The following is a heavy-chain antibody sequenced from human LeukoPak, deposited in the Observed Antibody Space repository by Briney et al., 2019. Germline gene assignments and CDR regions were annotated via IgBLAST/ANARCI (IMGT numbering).Heavy chain of an antibody. CDR3: AKEGYRYGYAIDY. Sequence: GGSLRLSCAASGFTLSSYAMNWVRQAPGKGLEWVSAISGSGGSTYYADSVKGRFTISRDNSKNTPYLQMNSLRAEDTAVYYCAKEGYRYGYAIDYWGQGILVTVSS. D-gene: IGHD5-18*01. CDR1: GFTLSSYA. V-gene: IGHV3-23*01. J-gene: IGHJ4*02. CDR2: ISGSGGST.